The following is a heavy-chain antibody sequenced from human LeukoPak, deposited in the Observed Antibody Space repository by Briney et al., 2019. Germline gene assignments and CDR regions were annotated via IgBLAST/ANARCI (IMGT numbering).Heavy chain of an antibody. CDR2: ISGSGDST. V-gene: IGHV3-23*01. CDR3: AKDRLLNCRGDCYIFDY. J-gene: IGHJ4*02. CDR1: GFTLRSYV. D-gene: IGHD2-21*02. Sequence: GGSLRLSCVASGFTLRSYVMDWVRQTPGKGLEWVSSISGSGDSTFYADSVKGRFSISRDNSKNTLYLQVNGLRTEDTAVYYCAKDRLLNCRGDCYIFDYWGQGTVVTVSS.